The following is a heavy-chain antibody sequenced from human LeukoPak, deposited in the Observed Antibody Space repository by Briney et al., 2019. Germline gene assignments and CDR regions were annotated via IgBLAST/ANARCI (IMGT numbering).Heavy chain of an antibody. J-gene: IGHJ6*02. Sequence: GGSLRLSCAASGFTFSNYWMTWVRQAPGRGLEWVANINRDGSERYYVDSVKGRFTISRDDAKSSLYLQMNSLRAEDTAVYYCARRNAMDVWGQGTTVIVFS. CDR3: ARRNAMDV. CDR2: INRDGSER. CDR1: GFTFSNYW. V-gene: IGHV3-7*03.